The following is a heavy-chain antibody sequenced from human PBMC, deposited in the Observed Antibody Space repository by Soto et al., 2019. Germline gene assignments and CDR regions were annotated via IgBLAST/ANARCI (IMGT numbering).Heavy chain of an antibody. Sequence: EVQLVESGGGLVQPGRSLRLSCVASGFSFGDYAMHWVRQTPGKGLEWVSGITWDSVNIGYADSVKGRFSISRDNAKNSLYLQMNSLRAEDTALYYCAKIHWNDNPNWYFDLWGRGTLVTVSS. V-gene: IGHV3-9*01. D-gene: IGHD1-1*01. CDR3: AKIHWNDNPNWYFDL. CDR2: ITWDSVNI. J-gene: IGHJ2*01. CDR1: GFSFGDYA.